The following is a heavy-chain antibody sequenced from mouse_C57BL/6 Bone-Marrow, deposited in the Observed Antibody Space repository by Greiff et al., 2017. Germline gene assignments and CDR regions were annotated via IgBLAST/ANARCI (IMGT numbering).Heavy chain of an antibody. CDR1: GFNIKDDY. D-gene: IGHD2-5*01. J-gene: IGHJ4*01. Sequence: VQLQQSGAELVRPGASVKLSCTASGFNIKDDYMHWVKQRPEQGLEWIGWIDPENGDTEYASKFQGKATITADTSSNTAYLQLSSLTSEDTAVYYCTTYSNYNAMDYWGQGTSGTVSS. CDR2: IDPENGDT. V-gene: IGHV14-4*01. CDR3: TTYSNYNAMDY.